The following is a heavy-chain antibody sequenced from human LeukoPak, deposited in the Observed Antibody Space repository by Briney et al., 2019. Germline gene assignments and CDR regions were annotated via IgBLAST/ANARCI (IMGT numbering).Heavy chain of an antibody. CDR2: IYHSGST. D-gene: IGHD6-19*01. V-gene: IGHV4-4*02. CDR3: ARLRGAVAGCAY. CDR1: GGSISSSNW. J-gene: IGHJ4*02. Sequence: SETLSLTCAVSGGSISSSNWWSWVRQPPGKGLEWIGEIYHSGSTNYNPSLKSRVTISVDKSKNQFSLKLCSVTAADTAVYYCARLRGAVAGCAYWGQGTLVTVSS.